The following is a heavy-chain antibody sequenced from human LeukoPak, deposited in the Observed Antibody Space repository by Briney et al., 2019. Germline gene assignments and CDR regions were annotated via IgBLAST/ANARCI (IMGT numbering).Heavy chain of an antibody. V-gene: IGHV1-69*04. CDR2: IIPILGIA. Sequence: SVKVSCKASGGTFSSYAISWVRQAPGQGLEWMGRIIPILGIANYAQKFQGRVTITADKSTSTAYMELSSLRSEDTAVYYCARGGRCLTTFVDYWGQGTLVTVSS. D-gene: IGHD3-10*02. J-gene: IGHJ4*02. CDR1: GGTFSSYA. CDR3: ARGGRCLTTFVDY.